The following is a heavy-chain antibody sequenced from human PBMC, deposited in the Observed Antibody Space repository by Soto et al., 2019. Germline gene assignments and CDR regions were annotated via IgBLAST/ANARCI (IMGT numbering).Heavy chain of an antibody. V-gene: IGHV4-39*01. Sequence: KTSETLSLTCTVSGGSISSSDSYWGWVRQPPGKGLEWIGNIYYSGTTYYNPSLKSRVTISVDASKNQFILKLSSVTAADTAVYYCARRDSGRPLDVWGQGTMVTVSS. CDR3: ARRDSGRPLDV. J-gene: IGHJ3*01. CDR1: GGSISSSDSY. CDR2: IYYSGTT. D-gene: IGHD1-26*01.